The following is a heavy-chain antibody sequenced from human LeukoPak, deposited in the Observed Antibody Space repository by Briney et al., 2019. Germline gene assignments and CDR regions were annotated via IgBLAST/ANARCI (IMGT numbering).Heavy chain of an antibody. CDR1: GFTFSSYW. CDR3: ARDTSGWFDN. D-gene: IGHD2-2*01. V-gene: IGHV3-74*01. J-gene: IGHJ5*02. CDR2: INSDGSST. Sequence: GGSLRLSCAASGFTFSSYWMSWVRQVPGKGLVWVSRINSDGSSTSYADSVRGRFTISRDNAKNTLYLQLNSLRADDTAVYYCARDTSGWFDNWGLGTLVTV.